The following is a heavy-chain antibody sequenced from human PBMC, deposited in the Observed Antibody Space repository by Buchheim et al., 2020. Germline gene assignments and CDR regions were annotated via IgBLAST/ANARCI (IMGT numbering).Heavy chain of an antibody. CDR2: ISYDGSNK. V-gene: IGHV3-30*04. J-gene: IGHJ4*02. D-gene: IGHD1-26*01. Sequence: QVQLVESGGGVVQPGRSLRLSCAASGFTFSSYAMHWVRQAPGKGLEWVAVISYDGSNKYYADSVKGRFTISRDNSKNTLYLQMNSLRAEDTAVYYCARDSGSYFPDYWGQGTL. CDR1: GFTFSSYA. CDR3: ARDSGSYFPDY.